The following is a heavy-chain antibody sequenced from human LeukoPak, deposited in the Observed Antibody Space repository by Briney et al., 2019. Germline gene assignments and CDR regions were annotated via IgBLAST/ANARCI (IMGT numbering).Heavy chain of an antibody. V-gene: IGHV1-69*05. CDR1: GGTFSSYA. CDR3: ARGPDTMIVANFEY. CDR2: IIPIFGTA. Sequence: ASVKVSCKASGGTFSSYAISWVRQAPGQGLEWMGGIIPIFGTANYAQKFQGRVTMTRDTSTRTVYMELSSLRSEDTAVYYCARGPDTMIVANFEYWGQGTLVTVSS. D-gene: IGHD3-22*01. J-gene: IGHJ4*02.